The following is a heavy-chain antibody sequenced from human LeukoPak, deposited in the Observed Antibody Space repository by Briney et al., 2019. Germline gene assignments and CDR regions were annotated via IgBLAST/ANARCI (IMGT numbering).Heavy chain of an antibody. V-gene: IGHV3-74*01. CDR2: INSDGSST. D-gene: IGHD6-19*01. CDR1: GFTFSSYW. CDR3: ARDTILYSRGSSDFDI. J-gene: IGHJ3*02. Sequence: GGSLRLSCAASGFTFSSYWTRWVRHAARKGLVWVPLINSDGSSTSYADYGKGRFTNARDNAKNTLYLQMNSLRAEDTAVYYCARDTILYSRGSSDFDIWGQGTMVTVSS.